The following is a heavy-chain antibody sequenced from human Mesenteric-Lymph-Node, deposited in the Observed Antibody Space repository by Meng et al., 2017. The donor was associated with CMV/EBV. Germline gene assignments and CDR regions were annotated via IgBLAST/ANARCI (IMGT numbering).Heavy chain of an antibody. D-gene: IGHD4-11*01. J-gene: IGHJ6*02. V-gene: IGHV3-74*01. CDR2: INSDGSST. Sequence: GGSLRLSCAASGFTFSSYWMHWVRQAPGKGLVWVSSINSDGSSTSYADSVKGRFTISRDNAKNTLYLQMNSLRAEDTAVYYCARDRGYSNPYYYYYYGMDVWGQGTTVTVSS. CDR1: GFTFSSYW. CDR3: ARDRGYSNPYYYYYYGMDV.